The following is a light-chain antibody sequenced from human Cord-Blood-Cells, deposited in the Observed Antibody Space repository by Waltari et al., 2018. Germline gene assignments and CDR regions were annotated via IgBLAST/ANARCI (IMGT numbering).Light chain of an antibody. CDR1: SSDVGGYNY. CDR2: DVS. Sequence: QSALTQPRSVSGSPGQSVTISCTGTSSDVGGYNYVSWYQQHPGKAPKLMLYDVSKRPSGGPDRFSGYKSGNTASLTISGRQAENESDYYCCSYVGSYTWVFGGGTNRTVL. J-gene: IGLJ3*02. CDR3: CSYVGSYTWV. V-gene: IGLV2-11*01.